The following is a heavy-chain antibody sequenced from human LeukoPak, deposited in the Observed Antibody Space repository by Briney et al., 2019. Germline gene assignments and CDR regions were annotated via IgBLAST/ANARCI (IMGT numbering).Heavy chain of an antibody. Sequence: SQTLSLTCTVSGGSISSGSYYWSWIRQPAGKGLEWIGRIYTSGSTNYNPSLKSRVTISVDTSKNQFSLKLSSVTAADTAVYYCARESIVVVPVATYYFDYWGQGTLVTVSS. CDR3: ARESIVVVPVATYYFDY. J-gene: IGHJ4*02. D-gene: IGHD2-2*01. CDR1: GGSISSGSYY. CDR2: IYTSGST. V-gene: IGHV4-61*02.